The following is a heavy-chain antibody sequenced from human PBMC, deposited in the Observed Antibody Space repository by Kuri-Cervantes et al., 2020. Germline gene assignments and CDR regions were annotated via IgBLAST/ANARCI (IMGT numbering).Heavy chain of an antibody. J-gene: IGHJ2*01. D-gene: IGHD5-24*01. CDR3: TRGLAPDEGYFDV. Sequence: GESLKISCAASGFTVSRNYLSWVRQAPGKGLEWVSSIFVEGTRNYAESVKGRFTISRENSKNTVYLQMDNLRPEDTAIFYCTRGLAPDEGYFDVWGPGTLVTVSS. CDR1: GFTVSRNY. CDR2: IFVEGTR. V-gene: IGHV3-66*02.